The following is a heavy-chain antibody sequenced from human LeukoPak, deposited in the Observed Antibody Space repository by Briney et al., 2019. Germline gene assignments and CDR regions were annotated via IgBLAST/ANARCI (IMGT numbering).Heavy chain of an antibody. V-gene: IGHV1-2*02. D-gene: IGHD5-12*01. Sequence: SVKISCKASGYTFTTSAMNWVRQAPGQGLEWMGWINPNSGGTNYAQKFQGRVTMTRDTSISTAYMELSRLRSDDTAVYYCARVHSGYDHWGQGTLVTVSS. CDR1: GYTFTTSA. CDR3: ARVHSGYDH. CDR2: INPNSGGT. J-gene: IGHJ5*02.